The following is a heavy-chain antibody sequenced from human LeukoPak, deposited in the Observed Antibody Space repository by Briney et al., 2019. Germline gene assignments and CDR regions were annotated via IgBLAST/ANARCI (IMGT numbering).Heavy chain of an antibody. V-gene: IGHV3-13*01. J-gene: IGHJ4*02. Sequence: GGSLRLSCTASGFTLGGHDMHWVRQTTGDGLEWIAAVSAGHHAFYAGSVKGRFTVSREDAKNSLYLQMNSLRAGDTAVYYCVREARGYHYTYFDYWGQGSLVTVSS. CDR3: VREARGYHYTYFDY. D-gene: IGHD5-18*01. CDR1: GFTLGGHD. CDR2: VSAGHHA.